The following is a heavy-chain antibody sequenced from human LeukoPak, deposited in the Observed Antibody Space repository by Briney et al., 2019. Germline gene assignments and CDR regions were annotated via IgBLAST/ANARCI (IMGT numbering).Heavy chain of an antibody. Sequence: GGSLRLSCAASGFTFSDYYMSWIRQAPGKGLEWVSYISSSGSTIYYAGSVKGRFTISRDNAKNSLYLQMNSLRAEDTAVYYCARRKHSSGWHNWFDPWGKGTTVTVSS. J-gene: IGHJ5*01. CDR1: GFTFSDYY. CDR2: ISSSGSTI. V-gene: IGHV3-11*01. D-gene: IGHD6-19*01. CDR3: ARRKHSSGWHNWFDP.